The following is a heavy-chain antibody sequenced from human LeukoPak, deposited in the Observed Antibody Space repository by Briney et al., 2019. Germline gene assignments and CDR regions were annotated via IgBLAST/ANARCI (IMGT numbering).Heavy chain of an antibody. D-gene: IGHD3-10*01. CDR1: GFTFTAYY. CDR2: ISSSGSST. V-gene: IGHV3-11*01. Sequence: PGGSLRLSCAASGFTFTAYYMTWIRQAPGKGLEWVSYISSSGSSTKNADSVKGRFTISRDNAKNSVHLQMNSLRAEDTAVYYCERGSSTLDYWGQGTLVTVSS. J-gene: IGHJ4*02. CDR3: ERGSSTLDY.